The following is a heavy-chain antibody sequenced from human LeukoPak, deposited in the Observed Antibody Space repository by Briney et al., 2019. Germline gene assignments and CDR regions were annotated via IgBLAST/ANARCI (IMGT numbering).Heavy chain of an antibody. J-gene: IGHJ4*02. D-gene: IGHD6-13*01. CDR2: IYYSGST. V-gene: IGHV4-39*07. CDR1: GGSISSSSYY. Sequence: SETLSLTCTVSGGSISSSSYYWGWIRQPPGKGLEWIGSIYYSGSTYYNPSLKSRVTISVDTSKNQFSLKLSSVTAADTAVYYCVVSAGGTVCYWGQGTLVTVSS. CDR3: VVSAGGTVCY.